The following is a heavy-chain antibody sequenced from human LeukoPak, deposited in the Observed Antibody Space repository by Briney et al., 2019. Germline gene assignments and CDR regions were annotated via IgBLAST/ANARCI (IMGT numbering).Heavy chain of an antibody. Sequence: SETLSLTCAVYGGSFSGYYWSWIRQPPAKGLEWIGEINHSGSTNYNPSLKSQVTISVDTSKNQFSLKLSSVTAADTAVYYCARDKTDYDILTDAGYFDYWGQGTLDTVSS. D-gene: IGHD3-9*01. CDR3: ARDKTDYDILTDAGYFDY. CDR2: INHSGST. V-gene: IGHV4-34*01. CDR1: GGSFSGYY. J-gene: IGHJ4*02.